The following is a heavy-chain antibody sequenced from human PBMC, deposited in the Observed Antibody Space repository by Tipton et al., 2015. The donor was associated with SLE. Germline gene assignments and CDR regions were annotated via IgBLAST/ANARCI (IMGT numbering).Heavy chain of an antibody. V-gene: IGHV4-39*07. D-gene: IGHD1-26*01. Sequence: TLSLTCSVSGGSINDYYWGWIRQPPGKGLEWIGSIYYSGSTYYNPSLKSRVTISVDTSKNQFSLKLSSVTAADTAVYYCARGEDYWGQGTLVTVSS. J-gene: IGHJ4*02. CDR1: GGSINDYY. CDR2: IYYSGST. CDR3: ARGEDY.